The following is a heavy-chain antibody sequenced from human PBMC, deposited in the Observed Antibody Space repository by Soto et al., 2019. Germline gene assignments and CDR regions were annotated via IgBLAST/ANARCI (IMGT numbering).Heavy chain of an antibody. D-gene: IGHD2-8*01. CDR2: ISGSGDTK. CDR1: GFTFSSCS. J-gene: IGHJ4*02. CDR3: AKYCSSDVCFDY. V-gene: IGHV3-48*02. Sequence: GGSLRLSCASSGFTFSSCSMNWVRQAPGKGLEWVSFISGSGDTKYYADSVKGRFTISRDNAKNSLYLQMSSLRDEDTAAYYCAKYCSSDVCFDYWGQGTLVTVSS.